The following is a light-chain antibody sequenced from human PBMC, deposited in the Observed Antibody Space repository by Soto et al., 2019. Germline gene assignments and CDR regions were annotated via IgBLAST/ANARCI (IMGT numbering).Light chain of an antibody. CDR2: AAS. J-gene: IGKJ1*01. CDR3: QQYNSYSPWT. Sequence: IPLTQSPSSLSASVGYRVTITSRASQGTNSYLAWYQQKPGKAPQLLIYAASTLHSGVPSRFSGSGSGTEFTLTISSLQPDDFATYYCQQYNSYSPWTFGQGTKVDI. V-gene: IGKV1-9*01. CDR1: QGTNSY.